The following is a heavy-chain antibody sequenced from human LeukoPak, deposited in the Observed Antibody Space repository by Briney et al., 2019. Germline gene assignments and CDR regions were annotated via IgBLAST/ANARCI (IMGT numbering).Heavy chain of an antibody. D-gene: IGHD3-22*01. CDR1: EFSFSSYW. CDR2: IKQDGSEI. J-gene: IGHJ4*02. V-gene: IGHV3-7*03. Sequence: GSLRLSCVASEFSFSSYWRSWVRQAPGKGLEWVANIKQDGSEIFYVDSVKGRFTISRDNAKNSLYLQMNSLRAEDTAVYYCAKSPGSDYLFDCWGQGTVVTVSS. CDR3: AKSPGSDYLFDC.